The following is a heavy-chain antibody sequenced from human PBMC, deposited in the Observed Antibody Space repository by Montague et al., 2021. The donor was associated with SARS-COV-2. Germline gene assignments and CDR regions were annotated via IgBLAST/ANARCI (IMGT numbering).Heavy chain of an antibody. CDR1: GGSMSDHY. CDR2: IYYSGGI. CDR3: ARAVSVRRAVNWFDP. Sequence: SVTLSLTCTVSGGSMSDHYWAWIRQPPGKGLEWLAYIYYSGGINSNASLKSRVSMSVDTSKNQFSLKLTSVTAADTAVYYCARAVSVRRAVNWFDPWGQGTLVTVSS. V-gene: IGHV4-59*11. J-gene: IGHJ5*02. D-gene: IGHD3-10*01.